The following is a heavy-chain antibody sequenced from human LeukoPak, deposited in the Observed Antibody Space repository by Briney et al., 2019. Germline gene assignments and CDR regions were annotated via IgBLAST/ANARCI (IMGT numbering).Heavy chain of an antibody. CDR2: INPNNGAT. J-gene: IGHJ4*02. V-gene: IGHV1-2*02. CDR1: GYTFTDYY. Sequence: GASVKVSCKASGYTFTDYYMHWVRQAPGQGLEWLGWINPNNGATTYAQNFQGRVSMTWDTSSSTASLELSRLRSDDTAVFYCARSNSVGATVYFDYWGQGTLVTVSS. CDR3: ARSNSVGATVYFDY. D-gene: IGHD1-26*01.